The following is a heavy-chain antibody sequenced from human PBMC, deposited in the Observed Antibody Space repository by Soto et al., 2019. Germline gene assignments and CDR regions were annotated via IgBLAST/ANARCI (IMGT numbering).Heavy chain of an antibody. CDR1: GYSFTTYW. D-gene: IGHD3-10*01. CDR3: TRQNAYGDAFDI. V-gene: IGHV5-51*01. CDR2: IYPGDSDA. J-gene: IGHJ3*02. Sequence: EVQLVQSGAEVKKPGESLKISCKGSGYSFTTYWIAWVRQVPGKGLEWMGIIYPGDSDARYSPSFQGQVTFSADKSINTAYLQWSSLKASDTAIYYCTRQNAYGDAFDIWGQGTMVTVSS.